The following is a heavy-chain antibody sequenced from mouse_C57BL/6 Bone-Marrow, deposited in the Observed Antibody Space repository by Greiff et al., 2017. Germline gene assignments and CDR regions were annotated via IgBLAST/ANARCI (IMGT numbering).Heavy chain of an antibody. CDR1: GYTFTSYW. CDR3: AREEITTVVGNFDY. D-gene: IGHD1-1*01. V-gene: IGHV1-50*01. Sequence: QVQLQQPGAELVKPGASVKLSCKASGYTFTSYWMQWVKQRPGQGLEWIGEIDPSDSYTNYNQKFKGKATLTVDTSSSTAYMQLSSLTSEDSAVYYGAREEITTVVGNFDYWGQGTTLTVSS. CDR2: IDPSDSYT. J-gene: IGHJ2*01.